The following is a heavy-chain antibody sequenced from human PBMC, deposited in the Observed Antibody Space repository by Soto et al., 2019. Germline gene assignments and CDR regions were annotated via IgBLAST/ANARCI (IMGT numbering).Heavy chain of an antibody. D-gene: IGHD2-21*01. CDR3: ASQGPPYSGSDYSYAMDV. CDR1: GFRLNTYW. J-gene: IGHJ6*02. V-gene: IGHV5-51*01. Sequence: GESLKISCKASGFRLNTYWIAWVRQMPGKGLEWMGAIFPGDSDTKYSPSFEGQVTISADRSTSTAFVQWDSLRASDSAIYFCASQGPPYSGSDYSYAMDVSPPGTTVTVS. CDR2: IFPGDSDT.